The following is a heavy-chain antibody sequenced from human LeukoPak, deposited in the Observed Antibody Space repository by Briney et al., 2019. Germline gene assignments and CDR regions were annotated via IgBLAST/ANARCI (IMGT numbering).Heavy chain of an antibody. CDR2: IYHSGAT. V-gene: IGHV4-38-2*02. CDR1: GYSISSGYY. D-gene: IGHD6-19*01. J-gene: IGHJ4*02. CDR3: ARDLGMAGIAPVDY. Sequence: SSETLSLTCTVSGYSISSGYYWGWIRQSPEKGLEWIGSIYHSGATYYNPSLKSRVTISVDTSKNQFSLKVTSVTAADTAVYYCARDLGMAGIAPVDYRGQGTLVTVSS.